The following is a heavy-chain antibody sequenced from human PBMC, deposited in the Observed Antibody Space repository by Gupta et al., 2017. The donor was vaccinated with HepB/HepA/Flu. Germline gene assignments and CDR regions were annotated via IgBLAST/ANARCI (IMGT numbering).Heavy chain of an antibody. CDR1: GFSLSTSGVG. CDR3: THRLVGSGSPWFDP. V-gene: IGHV2-5*01. CDR2: IYWNDDK. J-gene: IGHJ5*02. Sequence: QITLKESGPTLVKPTQTLTLTCTFSGFSLSTSGVGVGWIRQPPGKALEWLALIYWNDDKSYSPSLKSRLTITKDTYKNQVILTMTNMDPVDTATYYCTHRLVGSGSPWFDPWGQGTLITVAS. D-gene: IGHD3-10*01.